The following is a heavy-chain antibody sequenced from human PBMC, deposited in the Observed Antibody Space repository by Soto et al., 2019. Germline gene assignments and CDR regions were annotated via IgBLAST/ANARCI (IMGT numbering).Heavy chain of an antibody. V-gene: IGHV5-51*01. D-gene: IGHD6-25*01. CDR1: GYSFTKYW. CDR3: ARRLAATEHFDF. CDR2: IYPGDSDT. Sequence: GESLKISCKGSGYSFTKYWIGWVRQMPERGLEWMGIIYPGDSDTRYSPSFQGQVTISADKSISTAYLHWSSLKASDTAMYYCARRLAATEHFDFWGQGTLVTVSS. J-gene: IGHJ4*02.